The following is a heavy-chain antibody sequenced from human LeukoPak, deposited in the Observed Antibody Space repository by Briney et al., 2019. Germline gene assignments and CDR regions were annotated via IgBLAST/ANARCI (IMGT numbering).Heavy chain of an antibody. CDR1: GFTFSSYS. Sequence: GGSLRLSCAASGFTFSSYSMNWVRQAPGKGLEWVSYISSSSSTIYYADSVQGRFTISRDNAKNSLYLQMNSLRAEDTAVYYCAREGRALDYWRQGTLVTVSS. J-gene: IGHJ4*02. CDR2: ISSSSSTI. V-gene: IGHV3-48*01. CDR3: AREGRALDY.